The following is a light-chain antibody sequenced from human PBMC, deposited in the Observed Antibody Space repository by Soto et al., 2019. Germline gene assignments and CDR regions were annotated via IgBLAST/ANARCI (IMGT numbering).Light chain of an antibody. J-gene: IGKJ1*01. CDR2: VAS. CDR1: QFFRLN. CDR3: QQYNDWPQT. Sequence: EIVMTQSPGTLSLSPGERATLSCRACQFFRLNLAWYQQIFGQFPRLLFYVASTRAIVIPASFSGIGFGTEFTFAFSSLQSEDFEVYYCQQYNDWPQTFGLGTKVDIK. V-gene: IGKV3-15*01.